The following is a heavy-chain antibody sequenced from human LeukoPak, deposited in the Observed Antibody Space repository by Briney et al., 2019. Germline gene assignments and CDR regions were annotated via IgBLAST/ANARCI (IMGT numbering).Heavy chain of an antibody. CDR2: IKQDGSEK. Sequence: GGSLRLSCAASGFTFSSYWMTWVRQAPGKGLEWVANIKQDGSEKYYVDSVKGRFTISRDNPKNTLYLQMNSLRAEDTAVYYCAKFRYRTYSGYDGEEFDYWGQGTLVTVSS. V-gene: IGHV3-7*03. J-gene: IGHJ4*02. CDR3: AKFRYRTYSGYDGEEFDY. CDR1: GFTFSSYW. D-gene: IGHD5-12*01.